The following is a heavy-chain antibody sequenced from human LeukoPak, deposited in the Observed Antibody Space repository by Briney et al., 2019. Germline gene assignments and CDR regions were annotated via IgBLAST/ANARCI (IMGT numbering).Heavy chain of an antibody. Sequence: PPQTLSLTCTVSGGSISSGDYYWSWIRQPPGKGLEWIGYTYYSGSTYYNPSLKSRATISVDTSKNQFSLKLTSVTAADTAVYYCARPYYYDSRIDPWGQGTLVTVSS. CDR2: TYYSGST. J-gene: IGHJ5*02. V-gene: IGHV4-30-4*01. D-gene: IGHD3-22*01. CDR1: GGSISSGDYY. CDR3: ARPYYYDSRIDP.